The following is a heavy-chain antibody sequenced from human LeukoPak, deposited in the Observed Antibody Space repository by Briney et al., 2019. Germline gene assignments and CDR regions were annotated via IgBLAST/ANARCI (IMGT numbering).Heavy chain of an antibody. V-gene: IGHV4-4*09. D-gene: IGHD6-19*01. CDR2: IYNGVPT. J-gene: IGHJ4*02. CDR1: GATISRFY. Sequence: SETLSLICTTSGATISRFYWSWVRQPPGKGLEWIGNIYNGVPTFFNPSLKSRVTLSVDTSKTQFSLQLASVTAADTAVYYCVQTTGWPGFVYWGQGILVTVSS. CDR3: VQTTGWPGFVY.